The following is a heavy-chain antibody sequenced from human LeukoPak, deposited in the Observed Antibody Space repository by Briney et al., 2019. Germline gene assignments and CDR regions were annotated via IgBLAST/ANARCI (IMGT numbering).Heavy chain of an antibody. Sequence: PGGSLRLSCAASGFTFSSFAMSWVRQAPGKGLEWVSAISGSGGTTYFADSVKGRFTISRDNSKNTVFLQMNCLRAEDTAVYYCAKDRGSDDNSGLSIWGQGTLVTVSS. CDR3: AKDRGSDDNSGLSI. CDR1: GFTFSSFA. CDR2: ISGSGGTT. D-gene: IGHD3-22*01. J-gene: IGHJ4*02. V-gene: IGHV3-23*01.